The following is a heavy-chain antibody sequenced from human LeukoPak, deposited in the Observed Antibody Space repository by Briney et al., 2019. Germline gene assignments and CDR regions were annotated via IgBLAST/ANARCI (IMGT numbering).Heavy chain of an antibody. D-gene: IGHD1-26*01. Sequence: SETLSLTCTVSGGSISSYYWSWIRQPPGKGLEWIGYIYYSGSTNYNPSLKSRVTISVDTSKNQFSLKLSSVTAADTAVYYCARGWELNYWGQGTLVTVSS. CDR2: IYYSGST. V-gene: IGHV4-59*01. J-gene: IGHJ4*02. CDR1: GGSISSYY. CDR3: ARGWELNY.